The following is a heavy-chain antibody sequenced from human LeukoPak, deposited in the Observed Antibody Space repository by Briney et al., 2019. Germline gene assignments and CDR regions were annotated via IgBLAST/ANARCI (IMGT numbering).Heavy chain of an antibody. CDR3: ARCNWNYVIDY. J-gene: IGHJ4*02. CDR2: INHSGST. D-gene: IGHD1-7*01. V-gene: IGHV4-34*01. CDR1: GGSFSGYY. Sequence: SETLSLTCAVYGGSFSGYYWSWIRQPPGKGLEWIGEINHSGSTNYNPSLKSRVTISVDTSKNQFSLKLSSVTAADTAVYYCARCNWNYVIDYWGQGTLVTVSS.